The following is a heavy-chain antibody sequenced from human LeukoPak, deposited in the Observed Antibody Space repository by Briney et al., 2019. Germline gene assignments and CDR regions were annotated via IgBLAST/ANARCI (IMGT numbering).Heavy chain of an antibody. Sequence: GGSLRLSCAASGFTVSGNYMSWVRQAPGKGLEWVSLIYSGGTTYYADSVKGRFTISGDNSKNMLYLQMNSLRAEDTAVYYCARGTGYLDEYFDYWGQGTLVTVSS. J-gene: IGHJ4*02. D-gene: IGHD3/OR15-3a*01. CDR3: ARGTGYLDEYFDY. CDR2: IYSGGTT. V-gene: IGHV3-53*01. CDR1: GFTVSGNY.